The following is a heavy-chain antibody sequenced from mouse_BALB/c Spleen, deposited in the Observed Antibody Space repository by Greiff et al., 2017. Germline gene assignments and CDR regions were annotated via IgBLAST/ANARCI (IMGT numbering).Heavy chain of an antibody. J-gene: IGHJ4*01. Sequence: QVQLKQSGAELARPGASVKMSCKASGYTFTSYTMHWVKQRPGQGLEWIGYINPSSGYTNYNQKFKDKATLTADKSSSTAYMQLSSLTSEDSAVYYCASRHYYAMDYWGQGTSVTVSS. CDR3: ASRHYYAMDY. CDR1: GYTFTSYT. CDR2: INPSSGYT. V-gene: IGHV1-4*01.